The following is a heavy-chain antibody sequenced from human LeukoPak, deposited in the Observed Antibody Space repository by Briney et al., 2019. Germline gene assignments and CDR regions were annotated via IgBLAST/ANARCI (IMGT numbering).Heavy chain of an antibody. V-gene: IGHV1-2*02. J-gene: IGHJ4*02. CDR3: ARVRWLQFGYPDY. CDR2: INPNSGGT. D-gene: IGHD5-24*01. CDR1: GYTFTGYY. Sequence: ASVKVSCKASGYTFTGYYMHWVRQAPGQGLEWMGWINPNSGGTNYAQKFQGRVTMTRDTSISTAYLEVSRVRSDDTALYYCARVRWLQFGYPDYWGQGTLVTVSS.